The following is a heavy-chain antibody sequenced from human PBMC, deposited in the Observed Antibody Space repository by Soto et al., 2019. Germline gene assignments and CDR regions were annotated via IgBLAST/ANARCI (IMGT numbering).Heavy chain of an antibody. CDR2: IYHSGST. CDR3: PRLVVLGFDP. CDR1: GGSISSGGYS. V-gene: IGHV4-30-2*01. Sequence: SETLSLTCAVSGGSISSGGYSWSWIRQPPGKGLEWIGYIYHSGSTYYNPSLKSRVTISVDRSKNQFSLKLSSVTAADTAVYYRPRLVVLGFDPWGQGTLVTVSS. J-gene: IGHJ5*02. D-gene: IGHD2-8*02.